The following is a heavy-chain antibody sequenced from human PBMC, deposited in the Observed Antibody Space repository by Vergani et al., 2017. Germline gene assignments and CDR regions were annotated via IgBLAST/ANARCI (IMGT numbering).Heavy chain of an antibody. CDR3: ASARPSGGWFDP. V-gene: IGHV1-69*02. CDR1: GGTFSSYT. CDR2: IIPILGIA. Sequence: QVQLVQSGAEVKKPGSSVKVSCKASGGTFSSYTISWVRQAPGQGLEWMGRIIPILGIANYAQKFQGRVTITADKTTSTAYMELSSLRSEVTAVYYCASARPSGGWFDPWGQGTLVTVSS. D-gene: IGHD1-26*01. J-gene: IGHJ5*02.